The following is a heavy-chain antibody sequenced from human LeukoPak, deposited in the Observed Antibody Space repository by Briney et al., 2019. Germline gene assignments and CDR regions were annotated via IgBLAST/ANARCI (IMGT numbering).Heavy chain of an antibody. V-gene: IGHV4-61*02. Sequence: SETLSLTCTVSGGSIGSGSYYWSWIRQSAGKGLEWIGRIYTSGNTNYNPSLKSRVTISVDTSKNQFSLKLNSVTAADTAVYYCARVTGYMIEDYFDYWGQGTLVTVSS. D-gene: IGHD3-22*01. CDR3: ARVTGYMIEDYFDY. CDR1: GGSIGSGSYY. J-gene: IGHJ4*02. CDR2: IYTSGNT.